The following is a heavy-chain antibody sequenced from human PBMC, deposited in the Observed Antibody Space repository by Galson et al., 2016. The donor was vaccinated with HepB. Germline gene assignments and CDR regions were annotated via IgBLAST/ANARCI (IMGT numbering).Heavy chain of an antibody. J-gene: IGHJ4*02. V-gene: IGHV3-33*06. CDR3: AKPNTAGPSSYFDC. D-gene: IGHD5-18*01. Sequence: SLRLSCAASGFLFSDYGMHWVRQAPGKGLEWVAVVFYDDSRKYYADFVKGRFSISRDNSKSSLYLDMSSLRAEDTAVYYCAKPNTAGPSSYFDCWGQGTLVTVSS. CDR2: VFYDDSRK. CDR1: GFLFSDYG.